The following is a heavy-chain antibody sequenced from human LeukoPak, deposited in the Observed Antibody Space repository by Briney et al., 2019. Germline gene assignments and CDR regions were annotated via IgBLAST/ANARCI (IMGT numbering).Heavy chain of an antibody. V-gene: IGHV6-1*01. CDR2: TYYRSKWST. Sequence: SQTLSLTCAISGDSVSSNSAAWNWIRQSPSRGLEWLGRTYYRSKWSTDYAVSVKSRITVNPDTSKNQFSLQLSSVTAADTAVYYCARNDPYIMAYFDYWGQGTLVTVSS. CDR1: GDSVSSNSAA. CDR3: ARNDPYIMAYFDY. J-gene: IGHJ4*02. D-gene: IGHD3-16*01.